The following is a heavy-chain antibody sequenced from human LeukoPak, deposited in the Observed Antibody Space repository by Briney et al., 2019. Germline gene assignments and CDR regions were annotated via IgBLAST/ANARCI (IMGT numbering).Heavy chain of an antibody. V-gene: IGHV4-39*01. J-gene: IGHJ4*02. CDR1: GGSINSGTFY. Sequence: SETLSLTCTVSGGSINSGTFYWGWIRQPPGKGLEWIGRMYYDGSSYYNPSLKSRVTTSVDTSKNQFSLKLTSVTAVDTAVYFCARRSDSGSDDGEDYFDYWGQGTLVTVSS. CDR2: MYYDGSS. D-gene: IGHD1-26*01. CDR3: ARRSDSGSDDGEDYFDY.